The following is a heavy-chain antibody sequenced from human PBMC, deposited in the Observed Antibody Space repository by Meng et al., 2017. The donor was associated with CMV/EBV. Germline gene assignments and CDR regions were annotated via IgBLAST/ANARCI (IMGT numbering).Heavy chain of an antibody. Sequence: GESLKISCAASGFTVSSNYMSWVRQAPGKGLEWVSVIYSGGSTYYADSVKGRFTISRDNSKNTLYLQMNSLRAEDTAVYYCARIGERWFDPWGQGTLVTVSS. CDR1: GFTVSSNY. CDR2: IYSGGST. J-gene: IGHJ5*02. V-gene: IGHV3-53*01. CDR3: ARIGERWFDP.